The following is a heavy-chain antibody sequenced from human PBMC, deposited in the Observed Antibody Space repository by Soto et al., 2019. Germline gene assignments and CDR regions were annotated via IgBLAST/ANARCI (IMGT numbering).Heavy chain of an antibody. D-gene: IGHD4-17*01. Sequence: EVQLVESGGVVVQPGGSLRLSCAASGFTFDDYTMHWVRQAPGKGLEWVSLISWDGGSTYYADSVKGRFTISRDNSKNSLYLQMNSLRTEDTALYYCAKNGDYAMTYYGMDVWGQGTTVTVSS. J-gene: IGHJ6*02. CDR3: AKNGDYAMTYYGMDV. V-gene: IGHV3-43*01. CDR2: ISWDGGST. CDR1: GFTFDDYT.